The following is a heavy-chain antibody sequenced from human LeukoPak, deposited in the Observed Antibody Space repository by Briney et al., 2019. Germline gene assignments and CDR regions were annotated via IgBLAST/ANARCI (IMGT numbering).Heavy chain of an antibody. Sequence: GGSLRLSCAASGFTFSSYWMHWVRQAPGKGLVWVSRMNGDGTTTNYADSVKGRFTISRDNAKNTLYLQMNSLRDEDTAVYYCARAGYYRFDYWGQGILVTVSS. CDR2: MNGDGTTT. CDR3: ARAGYYRFDY. V-gene: IGHV3-74*01. D-gene: IGHD2/OR15-2a*01. J-gene: IGHJ4*02. CDR1: GFTFSSYW.